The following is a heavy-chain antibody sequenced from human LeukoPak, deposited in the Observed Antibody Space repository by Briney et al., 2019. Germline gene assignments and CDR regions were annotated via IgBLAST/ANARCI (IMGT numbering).Heavy chain of an antibody. V-gene: IGHV1-18*01. CDR1: GYTFTSYG. Sequence: ASVKVSCKASGYTFTSYGISWVRQAPGQGLEWMGWISAYNGNTNYAQKLQGRVTMTTDTSTSTAYVELRSLRSDDTAVYYCARFNTVTNLDYWGQGTLVTVSS. J-gene: IGHJ4*02. CDR2: ISAYNGNT. D-gene: IGHD4-17*01. CDR3: ARFNTVTNLDY.